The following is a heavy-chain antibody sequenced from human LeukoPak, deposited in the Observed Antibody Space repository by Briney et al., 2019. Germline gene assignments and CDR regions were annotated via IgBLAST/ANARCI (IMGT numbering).Heavy chain of an antibody. CDR3: ARVTGYMVEDYFDY. J-gene: IGHJ4*02. CDR1: GGSISSYY. D-gene: IGHD6-13*01. V-gene: IGHV4-59*01. CDR2: IYYSGST. Sequence: PSETLSLTCSVSGGSISSYYWSWIRQPPGKGLEWIGSIYYSGSTYYNPSLKSRVTISVDTSKNQFSLKLSSVTAADTAVYYCARVTGYMVEDYFDYWGQGTLVTVSS.